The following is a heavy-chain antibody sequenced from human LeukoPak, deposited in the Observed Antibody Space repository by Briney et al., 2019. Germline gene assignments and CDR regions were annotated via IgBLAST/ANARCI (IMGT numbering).Heavy chain of an antibody. CDR2: ISTSGST. J-gene: IGHJ4*02. D-gene: IGHD3-10*01. CDR1: GGSISSGSYY. V-gene: IGHV4-61*09. CDR3: ARRYGSGSSGTFDY. Sequence: SETLSLTCTVSGGSISSGSYYWSWIRQPAGKGLESIGHISTSGSTNYNPSLKSRVTISVDTSKNQFSLKLSSVTAADTAVYYCARRYGSGSSGTFDYWGQGTLVTVSS.